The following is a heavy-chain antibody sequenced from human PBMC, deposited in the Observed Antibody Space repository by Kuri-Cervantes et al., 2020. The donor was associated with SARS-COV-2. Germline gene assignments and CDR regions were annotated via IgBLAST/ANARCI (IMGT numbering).Heavy chain of an antibody. V-gene: IGHV4-4*07. Sequence: SETLSLTCTVSGGSITTNNWNWVRQPAGKGLEWIGRIYTSGSTNYNPSLKSRVTMSVDTSKNQFSLKLSSVTAADTAVYYCAITIFGVVPGGDVWGKGTTVTVSS. CDR1: GGSITTNN. CDR3: AITIFGVVPGGDV. CDR2: IYTSGST. J-gene: IGHJ6*04. D-gene: IGHD3-3*01.